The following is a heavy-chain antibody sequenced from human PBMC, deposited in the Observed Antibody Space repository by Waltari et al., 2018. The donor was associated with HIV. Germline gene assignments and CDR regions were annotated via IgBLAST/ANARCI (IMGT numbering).Heavy chain of an antibody. Sequence: EVQLVESGGGLVKPGGSLRLSCEASGFTFSSYTMHWVRQAPGKGLEWVSSISSSSSDIYYAVSVKGRFTISRDNAKNSLFLQMSSLRAEDMAVYYCARASRGVAVAGFDYWGQGILVTVSS. CDR2: ISSSSSDI. CDR1: GFTFSSYT. V-gene: IGHV3-21*01. J-gene: IGHJ4*02. CDR3: ARASRGVAVAGFDY. D-gene: IGHD6-19*01.